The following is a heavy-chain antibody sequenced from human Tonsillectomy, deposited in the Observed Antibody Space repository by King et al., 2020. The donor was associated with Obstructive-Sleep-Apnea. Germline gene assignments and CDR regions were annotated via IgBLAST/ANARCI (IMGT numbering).Heavy chain of an antibody. V-gene: IGHV3-33*01. D-gene: IGHD3-9*01. CDR3: ARDSYDIVTNHYYYYGMDG. Sequence: VQLVESGGGVVQPGRSLRLSCAASGFTFSSSGMHWVRQAPGKGLEWVAVIWYDGSTQYYADSVKGRFTISRDNSKNTLYLQMNSLRAEDTAVYYCARDSYDIVTNHYYYYGMDGWGQGTTVTVSS. CDR1: GFTFSSSG. J-gene: IGHJ6*02. CDR2: IWYDGSTQ.